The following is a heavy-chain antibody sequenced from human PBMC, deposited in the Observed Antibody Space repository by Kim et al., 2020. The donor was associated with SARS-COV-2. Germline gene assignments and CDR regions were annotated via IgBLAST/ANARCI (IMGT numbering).Heavy chain of an antibody. D-gene: IGHD3-3*01. CDR3: AREIGAIFGVAPPYYYYGMDV. J-gene: IGHJ6*02. CDR1: GFTFSSYS. CDR2: ISSSSSTI. V-gene: IGHV3-48*02. Sequence: GGSLRLSCAASGFTFSSYSMNWVRQAPGKGLEWVSYISSSSSTIYYADSVKGRFTISRDNAKNSLYLQMNSLRDEDTAVYYCAREIGAIFGVAPPYYYYGMDVWGQGTTVTVSS.